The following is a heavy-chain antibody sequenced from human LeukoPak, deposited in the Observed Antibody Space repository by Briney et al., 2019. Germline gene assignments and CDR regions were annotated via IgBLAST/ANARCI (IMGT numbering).Heavy chain of an antibody. D-gene: IGHD5-18*01. J-gene: IGHJ4*02. CDR2: ISYDGSNK. Sequence: GRSLRLSCAASGFTFSSYGMHWVRQAPGKGLEWVAVISYDGSNKYSADSVKGRFTISRDNAKNSLYLQMNSLRAEDTAVYYCATVDTEHYFDYWGQGTLVTVSS. CDR3: ATVDTEHYFDY. V-gene: IGHV3-30*03. CDR1: GFTFSSYG.